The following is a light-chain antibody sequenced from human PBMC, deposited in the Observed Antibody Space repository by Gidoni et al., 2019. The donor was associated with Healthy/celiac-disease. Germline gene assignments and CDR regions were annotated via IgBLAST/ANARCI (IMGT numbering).Light chain of an antibody. J-gene: IGKJ4*01. V-gene: IGKV3-20*01. CDR3: QQYGSSPQT. Sequence: EILLTQSPGTLSLSPGERATLSCRASQSVSSSYLAWYQQKPGQAPRLLIYGASSRATGIPDRFSDSGSGTDFTLTISRLEPEDFAVYYCQQYGSSPQTFGGGTKVEIK. CDR2: GAS. CDR1: QSVSSSY.